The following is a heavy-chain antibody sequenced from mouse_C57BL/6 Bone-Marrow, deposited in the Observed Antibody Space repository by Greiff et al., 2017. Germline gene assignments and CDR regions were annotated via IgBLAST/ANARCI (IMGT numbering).Heavy chain of an antibody. J-gene: IGHJ4*01. CDR3: ARGNLLWFLGYYYAMDY. CDR2: IYPSDSET. CDR1: GYTFTSYW. V-gene: IGHV1-61*01. Sequence: QVQLQQPGAELVRPGSSVKLSCKASGYTFTSYWMDWVKQRPGQGLEWIGNIYPSDSETHYNQKFKDKATLPVDKSSSTAYMQLSGLTSDDSAVYFIARGNLLWFLGYYYAMDYWGQGTSVTVSS. D-gene: IGHD2-2*01.